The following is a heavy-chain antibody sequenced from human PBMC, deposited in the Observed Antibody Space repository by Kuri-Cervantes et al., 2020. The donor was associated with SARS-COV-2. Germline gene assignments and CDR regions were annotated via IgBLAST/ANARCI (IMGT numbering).Heavy chain of an antibody. CDR3: ARAVSGGNSHYDF. Sequence: ETLSLTCAVSGFTFSDYSMHWVRQGPGRGLVWVSRIKSDGSSTSYADSVEGRFTISRDNAKNTLYLQMNSLRAEDTAVHYCARAVSGGNSHYDFWGQGALVTVSS. CDR2: IKSDGSST. J-gene: IGHJ4*02. CDR1: GFTFSDYS. D-gene: IGHD4-23*01. V-gene: IGHV3-74*01.